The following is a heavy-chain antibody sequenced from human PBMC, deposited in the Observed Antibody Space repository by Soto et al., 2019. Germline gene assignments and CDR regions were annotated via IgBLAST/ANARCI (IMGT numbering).Heavy chain of an antibody. CDR2: ISSSGSTI. Sequence: GGSLRLSCAASGFTFSDYYMSWIRQAPGKGLEWVSYISSSGSTIYYADSVKGRFTISRDNAKNSLYLQMNSLRAEDTAVYYCARRVVVVAATHDYYYYMDVWGKGTTVTVSS. V-gene: IGHV3-11*01. CDR1: GFTFSDYY. J-gene: IGHJ6*03. CDR3: ARRVVVVAATHDYYYYMDV. D-gene: IGHD2-15*01.